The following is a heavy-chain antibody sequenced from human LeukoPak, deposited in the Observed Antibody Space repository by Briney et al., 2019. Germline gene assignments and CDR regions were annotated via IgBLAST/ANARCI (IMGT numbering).Heavy chain of an antibody. V-gene: IGHV3-72*01. J-gene: IGHJ1*01. CDR2: IRKKSDRYTT. Sequence: GGSLRLSCVASGFTVSDHYLDWVRQAPGKGLEWVGLIRKKSDRYTTEYAASVKGRFIISRDDSTNSVYLQMSSLKSEDTAVYYCADIGGGGSNTRWGEGTVVTVSS. CDR1: GFTVSDHY. CDR3: ADIGGGGSNTR. D-gene: IGHD2-15*01.